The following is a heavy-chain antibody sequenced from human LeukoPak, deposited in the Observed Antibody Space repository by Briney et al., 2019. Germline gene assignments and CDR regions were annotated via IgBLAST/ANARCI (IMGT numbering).Heavy chain of an antibody. CDR2: MNPNSGRT. J-gene: IGHJ3*02. CDR3: ARARGEYSSSWYEAFDI. V-gene: IGHV1-8*01. D-gene: IGHD6-13*01. Sequence: ASVKVSCKASGYTLTSYDINWVRRATGQGLEWMGWMNPNSGRTGYAQNFQGRITITRNTSISTAYMELSSLRSEDTAVYYCARARGEYSSSWYEAFDIWGQGTMVTVSS. CDR1: GYTLTSYD.